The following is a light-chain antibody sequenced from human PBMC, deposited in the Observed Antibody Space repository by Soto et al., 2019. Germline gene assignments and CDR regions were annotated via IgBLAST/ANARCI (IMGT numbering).Light chain of an antibody. J-gene: IGLJ2*01. CDR2: EGR. Sequence: QSVLTQPASVSGSPGQSITISCTGTSSDVGGYILVSWYQLHPDKAPKLMIYEGRKRPSGVSNRFSGSKSGNTASLTISGLQPEDEAHYYCCSYVGSDTYVIFGGRTKLTVL. CDR3: CSYVGSDTYVI. V-gene: IGLV2-23*01. CDR1: SSDVGGYIL.